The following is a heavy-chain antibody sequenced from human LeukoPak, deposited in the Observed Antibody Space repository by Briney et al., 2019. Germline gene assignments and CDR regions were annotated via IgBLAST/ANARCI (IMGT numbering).Heavy chain of an antibody. CDR2: TRYDGSTK. D-gene: IGHD3-9*01. CDR1: VFTFDRYN. V-gene: IGHV3-30*02. Sequence: PGGSLRLSCAHSVFTFDRYNMIWVRQAPGKGLEWVAYTRYDGSTKYHVDSVKGRFTISRDNSKNTLYLQMNSLRAEDTALYYCAKDGGHYFVDYWGQGTLVTVSS. J-gene: IGHJ4*02. CDR3: AKDGGHYFVDY.